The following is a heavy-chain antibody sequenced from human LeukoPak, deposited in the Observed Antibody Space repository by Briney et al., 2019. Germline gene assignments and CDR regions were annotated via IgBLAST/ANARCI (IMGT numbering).Heavy chain of an antibody. CDR2: INPNSGGT. Sequence: ASVKVSCKASGYTFAGYYMHWVRQAPGQGLEWMAWINPNSGGTYYAQNFHDRITMTRDTSISTAYMELSRLRSDDTAIYYCARANALYCSSTSCLFDYWGQGTLVTVSS. CDR1: GYTFAGYY. CDR3: ARANALYCSSTSCLFDY. D-gene: IGHD2-2*01. V-gene: IGHV1-2*02. J-gene: IGHJ4*02.